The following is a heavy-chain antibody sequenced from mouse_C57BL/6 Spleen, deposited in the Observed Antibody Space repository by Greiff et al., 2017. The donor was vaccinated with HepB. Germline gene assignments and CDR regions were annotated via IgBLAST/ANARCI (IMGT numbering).Heavy chain of an antibody. J-gene: IGHJ2*01. CDR3: ARSYDYDTGGYYFDY. Sequence: QVQLQQSGAELVKPGASVKLSCKASGYTFTSYWMQWVKQRPGQGLEWIGEIDPSDSYTNYNQKFKGKATLTVDTSSSTAYMQLSSLTSEDSAVYYCARSYDYDTGGYYFDYWGQGTTLTVSS. D-gene: IGHD2-4*01. V-gene: IGHV1-50*01. CDR1: GYTFTSYW. CDR2: IDPSDSYT.